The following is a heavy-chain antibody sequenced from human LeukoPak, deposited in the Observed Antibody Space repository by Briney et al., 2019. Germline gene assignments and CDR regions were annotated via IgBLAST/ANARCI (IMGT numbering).Heavy chain of an antibody. CDR2: IWYDGSNK. D-gene: IGHD3-3*01. CDR3: ARDPPHYDFWSGYLDRGASDI. V-gene: IGHV3-33*01. CDR1: GFTFSSYG. Sequence: GGSLRLSCAASGFTFSSYGMHWVRQAPGKGLEWVAVIWYDGSNKYYADSVKGRFTISRDNSKNTLYLQMNSLRAEDTAVYYCARDPPHYDFWSGYLDRGASDIWGQGTMVTVSS. J-gene: IGHJ3*02.